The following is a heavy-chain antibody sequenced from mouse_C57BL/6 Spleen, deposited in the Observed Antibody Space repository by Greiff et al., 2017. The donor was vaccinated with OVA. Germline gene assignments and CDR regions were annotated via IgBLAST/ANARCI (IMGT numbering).Heavy chain of an antibody. CDR2: INYDGSST. J-gene: IGHJ2*01. CDR1: GFTFSDYY. D-gene: IGHD2-5*01. Sequence: EVKLMESEGGLVQPGSSMKLSCTASGFTFSDYYMAWVRQVPEKGLEWVANINYDGSSTYYLDSLKSRFIISRDNAKNILYLQMSSLKSEDTATYYCAREAYYSNHYFDYWGQGTTLTVSS. CDR3: AREAYYSNHYFDY. V-gene: IGHV5-16*01.